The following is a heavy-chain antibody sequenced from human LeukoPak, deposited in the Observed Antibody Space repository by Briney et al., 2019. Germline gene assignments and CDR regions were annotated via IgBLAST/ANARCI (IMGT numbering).Heavy chain of an antibody. V-gene: IGHV4-30-4*01. CDR3: ARESYSRHYYFDY. Sequence: SQTLSLTCTVSDVSLSTGYYYWNWIRQPPGKGLEWIGYISYSGGTYYNPSLKSRVAISVDTSKNQFSLKLTFLTAADTAVYYCARESYSRHYYFDYWGQGTLVTVSS. D-gene: IGHD6-13*01. CDR2: ISYSGGT. J-gene: IGHJ4*02. CDR1: DVSLSTGYYY.